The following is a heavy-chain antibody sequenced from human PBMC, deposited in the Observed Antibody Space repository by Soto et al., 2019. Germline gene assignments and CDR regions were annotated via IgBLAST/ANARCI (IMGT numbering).Heavy chain of an antibody. V-gene: IGHV3-23*01. CDR2: ISGSGGST. CDR3: AKRVGITIFGVVILPHDY. J-gene: IGHJ4*02. D-gene: IGHD3-3*01. Sequence: GGSLRLSCAASGFTFSSYAMSWVRQAPGKGLEWVSAISGSGGSTYYADSVKGRFTISRDNSKNTLYLQMNSLRAEDTAVYYCAKRVGITIFGVVILPHDYWGQGTLVTVAS. CDR1: GFTFSSYA.